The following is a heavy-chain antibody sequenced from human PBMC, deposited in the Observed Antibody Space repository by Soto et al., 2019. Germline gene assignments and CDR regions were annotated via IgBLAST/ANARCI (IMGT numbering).Heavy chain of an antibody. J-gene: IGHJ4*02. CDR1: GGSISSSSYY. CDR2: IYYSGST. D-gene: IGHD3-10*01. CDR3: ARHWVTMVRGVIITTMNDY. Sequence: SETLSLTCTVSGGSISSSSYYWGWIRQPPGKGLEWIGSIYYSGSTYYNPSLKSRVTISVDTSKNQFSLKLSSVTAADTAVYYCARHWVTMVRGVIITTMNDYWGQGTLVTVSS. V-gene: IGHV4-39*01.